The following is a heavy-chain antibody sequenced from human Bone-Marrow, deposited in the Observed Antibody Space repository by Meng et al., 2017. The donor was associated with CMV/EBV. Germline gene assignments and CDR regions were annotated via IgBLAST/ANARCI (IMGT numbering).Heavy chain of an antibody. D-gene: IGHD6-19*01. V-gene: IGHV1-2*02. Sequence: QLVQSGASLKKPGASVKFTCNGSGYTLPVYYIHGVRQAPGQWLEWMGWINPSDDTNYAQNFQGRVTMTRDMSINTVYMELSRLTSDDTAVYYCARSSGWSRFDHWGQGTLVTVSS. CDR2: INPSDDT. J-gene: IGHJ4*02. CDR1: GYTLPVYY. CDR3: ARSSGWSRFDH.